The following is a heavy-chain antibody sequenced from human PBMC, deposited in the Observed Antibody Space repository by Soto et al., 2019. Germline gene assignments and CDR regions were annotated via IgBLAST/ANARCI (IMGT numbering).Heavy chain of an antibody. CDR2: IGGDGNT. CDR1: GFTFSSNA. CDR3: AKDLYYLSAMDV. D-gene: IGHD3-10*01. V-gene: IGHV3-23*01. J-gene: IGHJ6*02. Sequence: GGSLRLSCAASGFTFSSNAMSWVRQAPGKGLEWVSAIGGDGNTYYADSVKGRFTISRDNSKNTLYLQMNSLRAEDTAVYYCAKDLYYLSAMDVWGQGITVTVSS.